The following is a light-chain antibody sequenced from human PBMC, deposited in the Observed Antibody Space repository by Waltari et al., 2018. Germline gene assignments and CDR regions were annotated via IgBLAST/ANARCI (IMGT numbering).Light chain of an antibody. CDR1: QAINGY. J-gene: IGKJ4*01. V-gene: IGKV1-9*01. CDR3: QELNIFPLT. Sequence: DIQLTQSPSLLSASVGDRVTITCRASQAINGYLAWYQVRPGRAPKLLIYDTSTLQSGVPSRIRGSESVTYFTLPISTLQPEHFETYYCQELNIFPLTFGRGTKVEIK. CDR2: DTS.